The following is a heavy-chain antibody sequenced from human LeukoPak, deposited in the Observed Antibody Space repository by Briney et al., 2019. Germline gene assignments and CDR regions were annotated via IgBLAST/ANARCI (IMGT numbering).Heavy chain of an antibody. D-gene: IGHD6-13*01. CDR3: AREGYSSSWNYFDY. J-gene: IGHJ4*02. CDR2: ISGYNGNT. V-gene: IGHV1-18*01. Sequence: ASVKVSCKASGYTFTSYVINWVRQAPGQGLEWMGWISGYNGNTNYAQKLQGRVTMTTDTSTSTAYMGLRSLRSDDTAVYYCAREGYSSSWNYFDYWGQGALVTVSS. CDR1: GYTFTSYV.